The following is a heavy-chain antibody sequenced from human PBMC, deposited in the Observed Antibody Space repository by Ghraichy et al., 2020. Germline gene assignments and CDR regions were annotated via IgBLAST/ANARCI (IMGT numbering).Heavy chain of an antibody. Sequence: SETLSLTCAVYGGSFSGYYWSWIRQPPGKGLEWIGEINHSGSTNYNPSLKSRVTISVDTSKNQFSLKLSSVTAADTAVYYCARVLRFLEWLPLAHFDYWGQGTLVTVSS. CDR3: ARVLRFLEWLPLAHFDY. V-gene: IGHV4-34*01. CDR1: GGSFSGYY. CDR2: INHSGST. J-gene: IGHJ4*02. D-gene: IGHD3-3*01.